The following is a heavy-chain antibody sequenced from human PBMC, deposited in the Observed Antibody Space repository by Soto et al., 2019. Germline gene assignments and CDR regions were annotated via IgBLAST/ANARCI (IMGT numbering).Heavy chain of an antibody. CDR1: GFTFSSYS. D-gene: IGHD6-13*01. J-gene: IGHJ3*02. CDR2: ISSSSSTI. V-gene: IGHV3-48*01. CDR3: ARDQEQPSDAFDI. Sequence: PGGSLRLSCAASGFTFSSYSMNWVRQAPGKGLEWVSYISSSSSTIYYADSVKGRFTISRDNAKNSLYLQMNSLRAEDTAVYYCARDQEQPSDAFDIWGQGTMVTVSS.